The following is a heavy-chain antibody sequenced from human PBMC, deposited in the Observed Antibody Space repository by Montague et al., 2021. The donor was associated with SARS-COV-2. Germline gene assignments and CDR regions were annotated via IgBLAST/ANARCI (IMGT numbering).Heavy chain of an antibody. CDR1: GGSISSYY. D-gene: IGHD3-3*01. CDR3: ARAGRVRFVDYGMDV. J-gene: IGHJ6*02. V-gene: IGHV4-59*07. CDR2: IYYSGST. Sequence: SDTLSLTCTVSGGSISSYYWSWIRQPPGKGLEWIGYIYYSGSTNYNPSLKSRVTISVDTSKKQFSLKLSSVTAADTAVYYCARAGRVRFVDYGMDVWGQGTTVTVSS.